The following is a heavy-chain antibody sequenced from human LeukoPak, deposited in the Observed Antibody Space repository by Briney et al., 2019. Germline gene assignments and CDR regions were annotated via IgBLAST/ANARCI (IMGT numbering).Heavy chain of an antibody. CDR2: ISGSGGST. J-gene: IGHJ4*02. Sequence: GGSLRLSCAASGFTFSSYAMSWVRQAPGKGLEWVSAISGSGGSTYYADSVKGRFTISRDNPKKILYLQMKSLRAEDTAVYYCAKDIAAAGIGGTFDYWGQGALVTVSS. CDR1: GFTFSSYA. CDR3: AKDIAAAGIGGTFDY. V-gene: IGHV3-23*01. D-gene: IGHD6-13*01.